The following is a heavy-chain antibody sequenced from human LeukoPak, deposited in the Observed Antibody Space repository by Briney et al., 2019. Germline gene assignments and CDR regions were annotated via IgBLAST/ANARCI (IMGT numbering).Heavy chain of an antibody. CDR2: IRSDGSDT. CDR1: GFTFSDTW. Sequence: PGGSLRLSCAASGFTFSDTWMHWVRQAPGEGLVWVSRIRSDGSDTRYAESVKGRFTISRDNARDSLYLEMNSLTVEDTAVYFCSRDLGTGRPHDFWGQGTLVTVSS. D-gene: IGHD3/OR15-3a*01. V-gene: IGHV3-74*01. J-gene: IGHJ4*02. CDR3: SRDLGTGRPHDF.